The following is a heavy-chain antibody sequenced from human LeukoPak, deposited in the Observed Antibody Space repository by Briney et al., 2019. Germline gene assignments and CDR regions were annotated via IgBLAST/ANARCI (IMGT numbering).Heavy chain of an antibody. CDR1: GGSISSSSYY. V-gene: IGHV4-39*07. D-gene: IGHD5-18*01. Sequence: SETLSLTCTVSGGSISSSSYYWGWIRQPPGKGLEWIESFYYSGSTYYNPSLKSRVTISVDTSKNQFSLKLSSVTAADTAVYYCAAWEFSYGRAMDAFDISGQGTMVTVSS. CDR3: AAWEFSYGRAMDAFDI. J-gene: IGHJ3*02. CDR2: FYYSGST.